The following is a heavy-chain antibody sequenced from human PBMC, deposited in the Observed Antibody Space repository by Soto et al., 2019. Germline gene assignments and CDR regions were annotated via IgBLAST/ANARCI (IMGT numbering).Heavy chain of an antibody. CDR3: ARVCGGDCHYGMDV. D-gene: IGHD2-21*02. V-gene: IGHV4-31*03. CDR2: IYYSGST. CDR1: GGSISSGGYY. J-gene: IGHJ6*02. Sequence: QVQLQESGPGLVKPSQTLSLTCTVSGGSISSGGYYWSWIRQHPAKGLEWIGYIYYSGSTYYNPFLKSRVTISVGTSKNQFSLKLSSVTAADTAVYYCARVCGGDCHYGMDVWGQGTTVTVSS.